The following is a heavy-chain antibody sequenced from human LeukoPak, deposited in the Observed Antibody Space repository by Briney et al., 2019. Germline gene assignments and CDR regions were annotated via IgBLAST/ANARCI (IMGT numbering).Heavy chain of an antibody. CDR1: GLTFSMYW. CDR2: IKKDGIEK. CDR3: AREAPESYGMDV. J-gene: IGHJ6*04. V-gene: IGHV3-7*03. D-gene: IGHD1-14*01. Sequence: GGSLRLSCAASGLTFSMYWMSWVRQAPGKGLEWVANIKKDGIEKNYVDSVKGRFTISRGNAKNSLYLQMNSLRAEDTAVYYRAREAPESYGMDVWGKGTTVTVSS.